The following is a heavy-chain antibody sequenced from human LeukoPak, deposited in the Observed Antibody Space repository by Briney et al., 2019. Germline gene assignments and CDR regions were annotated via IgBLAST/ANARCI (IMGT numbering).Heavy chain of an antibody. J-gene: IGHJ5*02. V-gene: IGHV3-21*01. Sequence: RRSLRLSCAASGFTFSTYRMNWVRQSAGQGLEYVSSISSSRSYIYYADSVKGRFTISRDNAKNSLYLQMNSLRAEDTAVYYCARDPDMSSYGLVSWFDPWGQGTLVTVSS. CDR1: GFTFSTYR. CDR3: ARDPDMSSYGLVSWFDP. CDR2: ISSSRSYI. D-gene: IGHD5-18*01.